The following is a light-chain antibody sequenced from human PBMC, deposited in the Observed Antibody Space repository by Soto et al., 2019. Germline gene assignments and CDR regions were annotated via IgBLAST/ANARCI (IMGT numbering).Light chain of an antibody. J-gene: IGKJ2*01. CDR3: QERTNWPPMYT. CDR2: DTS. V-gene: IGKV3-11*01. CDR1: QSISNY. Sequence: EILLTQSPATLSLSPGERATLSCRASQSISNYLAWYQQKPGQAPRLLIYDTSNRATGIPARFSGSKSGTDFTLTISSLEPEDFAVYYCQERTNWPPMYTFGQGTKLEIK.